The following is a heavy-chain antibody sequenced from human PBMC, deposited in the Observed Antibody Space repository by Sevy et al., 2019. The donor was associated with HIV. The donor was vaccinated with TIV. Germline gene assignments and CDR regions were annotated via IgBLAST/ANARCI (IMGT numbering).Heavy chain of an antibody. CDR3: ARGLGLPVTSFGVTIRRRWFDS. J-gene: IGHJ5*01. D-gene: IGHD3-3*01. V-gene: IGHV1-8*01. CDR1: GYTFTSHD. Sequence: ASVKVSCKTSGYTFTSHDINWVRQATGQGLGWMGWINPDTNSMGYAQKFRGRVTMTRNTATGTAYMDLSSLQSDDTAMYYCARGLGLPVTSFGVTIRRRWFDSWGQGTLVTVSS. CDR2: INPDTNSM.